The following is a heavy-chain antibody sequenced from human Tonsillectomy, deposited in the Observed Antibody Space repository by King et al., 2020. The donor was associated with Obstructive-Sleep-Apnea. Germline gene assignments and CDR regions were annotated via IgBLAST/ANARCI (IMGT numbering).Heavy chain of an antibody. CDR2: ISSSSSYI. Sequence: VQLVESGGGLVKPGGSLRLSCAASGFTFSSYNMNWVRQAPGKGLEWVSSISSSSSYIYYADSVKGRFTISRDNAKNSLYLQMNSLRAEDTAVYYCALGYSYAHDAFDIWGQGTMVTVSS. CDR1: GFTFSSYN. D-gene: IGHD5-18*01. J-gene: IGHJ3*02. V-gene: IGHV3-21*01. CDR3: ALGYSYAHDAFDI.